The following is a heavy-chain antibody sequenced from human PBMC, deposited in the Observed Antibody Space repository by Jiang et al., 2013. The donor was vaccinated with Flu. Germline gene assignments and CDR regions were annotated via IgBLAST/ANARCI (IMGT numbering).Heavy chain of an antibody. D-gene: IGHD4-17*01. CDR1: GFDFGDSG. J-gene: IGHJ4*02. CDR2: ITWNGGNS. V-gene: IGHV3-20*04. Sequence: PGESLRLSCAASGFDFGDSGMTWVRQAPGKGLEWVAGITWNGGNSGYADSVKGRFTISRDNAENSVYLQMHSLRAEDTALYYCARGGSDYEGVSYWGQGTLVIVSS. CDR3: ARGGSDYEGVSY.